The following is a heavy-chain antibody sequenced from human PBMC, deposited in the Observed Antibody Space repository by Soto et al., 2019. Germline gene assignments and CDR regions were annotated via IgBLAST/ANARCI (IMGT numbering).Heavy chain of an antibody. Sequence: GGSLRLSCAASGFTFSSYAMSWVRQAPGKGLEWVSAISGSGGSTYYADSVKGRFTISRDNSKNTLYLQMNSLRAEDTAVYYCAIVGWVDRVTEHFGYWGQGTLVTVSS. V-gene: IGHV3-23*01. J-gene: IGHJ4*02. CDR2: ISGSGGST. D-gene: IGHD3-16*01. CDR3: AIVGWVDRVTEHFGY. CDR1: GFTFSSYA.